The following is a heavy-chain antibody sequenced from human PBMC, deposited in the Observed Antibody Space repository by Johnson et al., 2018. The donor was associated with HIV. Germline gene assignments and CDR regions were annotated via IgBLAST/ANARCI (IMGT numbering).Heavy chain of an antibody. Sequence: VLLVESGGGLVQPGRSLRLSCAASGFTFKDYAMHWVRQTPEKGLEWVSAISWNSASIYYADSVRGRFTISRDNDKNSLHLEMNSLRPEDTALYYCVKTVGLPSTWYERAFDIWGQGTRVTVSS. CDR3: VKTVGLPSTWYERAFDI. V-gene: IGHV3-9*01. CDR2: ISWNSASI. J-gene: IGHJ3*02. CDR1: GFTFKDYA. D-gene: IGHD6-13*01.